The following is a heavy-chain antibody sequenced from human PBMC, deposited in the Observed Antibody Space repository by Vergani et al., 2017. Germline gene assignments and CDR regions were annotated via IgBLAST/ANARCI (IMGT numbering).Heavy chain of an antibody. Sequence: QVQLQESGPGLVKPSETLSLTCTVSGGSVSSGSYYWSWIRQPPGKGLEWIGYIYYSGSTNYNPSLKSRVTISVDTSKNQFSLKLSSVTAADTAVYYCARGRGYCSSTSCSRFDPWGQGTLVTVSS. CDR1: GGSVSSGSYY. V-gene: IGHV4-61*01. J-gene: IGHJ5*02. D-gene: IGHD2-2*01. CDR3: ARGRGYCSSTSCSRFDP. CDR2: IYYSGST.